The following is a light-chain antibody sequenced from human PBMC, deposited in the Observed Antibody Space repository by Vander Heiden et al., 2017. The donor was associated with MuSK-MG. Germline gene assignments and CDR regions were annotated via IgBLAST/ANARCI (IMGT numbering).Light chain of an antibody. CDR1: QSISNY. CDR2: AAS. J-gene: IGKJ1*01. CDR3: QQCDSNDWT. V-gene: IGKV1-39*01. Sequence: DIQMTQSPSSLSASVGDRVTITCRASQSISNYLNWYQQKPGKAPKLLIYAASSLQSGVPSRFSGSRSGTDFTLIISRLQPEDFATYYCQQCDSNDWTFGQGTKVEIK.